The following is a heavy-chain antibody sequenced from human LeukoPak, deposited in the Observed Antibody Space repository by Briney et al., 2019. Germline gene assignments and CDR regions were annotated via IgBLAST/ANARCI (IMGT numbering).Heavy chain of an antibody. CDR2: IYYSGST. J-gene: IGHJ5*02. CDR1: GGSISSSSYY. CDR3: AKYLDSSGYYRPTNWFDP. V-gene: IGHV4-39*01. Sequence: SETLSLTCTVSGGSISSSSYYWGWIRQPPGKGLEWIGSIYYSGSTYYNPSLKSQVTISVDTSKNQFSLKLSSATAADTAVYYCAKYLDSSGYYRPTNWFDPWGQGTLVTVSS. D-gene: IGHD3-22*01.